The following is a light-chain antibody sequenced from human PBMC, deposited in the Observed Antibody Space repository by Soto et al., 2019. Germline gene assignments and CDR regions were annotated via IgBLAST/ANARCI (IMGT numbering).Light chain of an antibody. Sequence: DIQMTQSPSSLSASVGDRVTITCRASQSISSYLSWYQQKPGKAPKLLIYDVSSLEGGVPSRFSGSGSGTDFTLTISRLQPDDSATYYCQQYASYWTFGQGTKVDI. CDR1: QSISSY. J-gene: IGKJ1*01. CDR3: QQYASYWT. CDR2: DVS. V-gene: IGKV1-5*01.